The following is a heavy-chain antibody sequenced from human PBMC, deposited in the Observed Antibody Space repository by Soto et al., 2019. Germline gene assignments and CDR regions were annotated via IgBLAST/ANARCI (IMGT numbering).Heavy chain of an antibody. Sequence: GGSLRLSCAASGFTFSSYAMNWVRQPPGKGLEWVSTISGSGGGAYYADSVKGRFTISRDNSKNTLYLQMNSLRAEDTAIYYCAKEGASSWYFFDYWGQGTLVTVSA. CDR2: ISGSGGGA. CDR1: GFTFSSYA. D-gene: IGHD6-13*01. V-gene: IGHV3-23*01. CDR3: AKEGASSWYFFDY. J-gene: IGHJ4*02.